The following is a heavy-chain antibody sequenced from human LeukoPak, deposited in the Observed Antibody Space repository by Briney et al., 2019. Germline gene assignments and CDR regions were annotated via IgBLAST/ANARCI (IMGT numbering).Heavy chain of an antibody. CDR3: ARDHRGYSGY. J-gene: IGHJ4*02. V-gene: IGHV3-30*04. D-gene: IGHD5-12*01. Sequence: GGSLRLSCAASGFTFSSYAMHWVRQAPGKGLEWVAVISYDGGNKYYADSVKGRFTISRDNSKNTLYLQMNSLRAEDTAVYYCARDHRGYSGYWGQGTLVTVSS. CDR2: ISYDGGNK. CDR1: GFTFSSYA.